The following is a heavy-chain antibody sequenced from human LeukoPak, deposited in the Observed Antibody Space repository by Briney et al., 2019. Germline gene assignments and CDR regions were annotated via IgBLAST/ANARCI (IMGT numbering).Heavy chain of an antibody. V-gene: IGHV3-73*01. CDR1: GFTFSDSA. J-gene: IGHJ4*02. CDR3: TRLWTTATDY. D-gene: IGHD4-17*01. Sequence: PGGSLKLSCAASGFTFSDSAIHWVRQASGKGLEWVGRIRSKVNNYATVYAASVKGRFTISRDDSKNTAYLEMNSLKTEDTAIYYCTRLWTTATDYWGQGTLVTVSS. CDR2: IRSKVNNYAT.